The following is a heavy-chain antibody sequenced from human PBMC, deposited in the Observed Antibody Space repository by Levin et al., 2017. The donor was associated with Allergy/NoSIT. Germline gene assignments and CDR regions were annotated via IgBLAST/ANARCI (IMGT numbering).Heavy chain of an antibody. CDR3: ARGVFDY. J-gene: IGHJ4*02. Sequence: GESLKISCAASGFSLNTYGMNWVRQATGKGLEWVSLSSGTTDHVYYADSVKGRFTVSRDNAKNSLYLQMNGLRVEDTAVYYCARGVFDYWGQGTLVTVSS. CDR1: GFSLNTYG. V-gene: IGHV3-21*01. CDR2: SSGTTDHV.